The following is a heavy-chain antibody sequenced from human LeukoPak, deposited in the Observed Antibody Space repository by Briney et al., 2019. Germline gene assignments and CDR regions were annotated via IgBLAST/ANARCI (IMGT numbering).Heavy chain of an antibody. CDR1: GYTFTSYG. Sequence: APVKVSCKASGYTFTSYGISWVRQAPGQGLEWMGWNSAYNGNTNYAQKLQGRVTMTTDTSTSTAYMELRSLRSDDTAVYYCARGPDYYDSSGYNYWGQGTLVTVSS. J-gene: IGHJ4*02. V-gene: IGHV1-18*01. CDR2: NSAYNGNT. D-gene: IGHD3-22*01. CDR3: ARGPDYYDSSGYNY.